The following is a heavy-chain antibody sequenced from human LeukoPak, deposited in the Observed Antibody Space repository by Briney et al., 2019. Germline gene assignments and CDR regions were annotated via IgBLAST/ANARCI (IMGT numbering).Heavy chain of an antibody. CDR3: ASGTGWLIES. J-gene: IGHJ4*02. D-gene: IGHD6-19*01. V-gene: IGHV3-7*01. CDR1: GLTFSKSW. CDR2: IKSDGGET. Sequence: GGSMRLSCAASGLTFSKSWMNWVRQAPGKGLEWIAIIKSDGGETIYVDSVRGRFTISRDNAKNSLHLQMSSLKVEDTAVYFCASGTGWLIESWGQGTQVIASS.